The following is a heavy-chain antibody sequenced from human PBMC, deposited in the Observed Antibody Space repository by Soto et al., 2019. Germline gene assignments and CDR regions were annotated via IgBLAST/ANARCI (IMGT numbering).Heavy chain of an antibody. Sequence: SVPLSVTCTVSGGSIISYYWSWIRQPPGKGLEWIGYIYYSGSTNYNPSLKSRVTISVDTSKNQFSLKLSSVTAADTAVYYCARGLIAAAGRDSPNWFDPWGQGTLVTVSS. V-gene: IGHV4-59*01. CDR2: IYYSGST. CDR3: ARGLIAAAGRDSPNWFDP. CDR1: GGSIISYY. J-gene: IGHJ5*02. D-gene: IGHD6-13*01.